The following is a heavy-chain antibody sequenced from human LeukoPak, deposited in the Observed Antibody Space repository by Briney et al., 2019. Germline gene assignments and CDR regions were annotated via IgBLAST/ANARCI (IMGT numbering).Heavy chain of an antibody. CDR1: GFTVSSNY. V-gene: IGHV3-66*01. J-gene: IGHJ6*02. CDR3: ARYSGSYYYYYYGMDV. Sequence: GGSLRLSCAASGFTVSSNYMSWVRQAPGKGLEWVSVIYSGGSTYYADSVKGRFTISRDNSKNTLYLQMNSLRAEDTAVYYCARYSGSYYYYYYGMDVWGQGTTVTVSS. CDR2: IYSGGST. D-gene: IGHD1-26*01.